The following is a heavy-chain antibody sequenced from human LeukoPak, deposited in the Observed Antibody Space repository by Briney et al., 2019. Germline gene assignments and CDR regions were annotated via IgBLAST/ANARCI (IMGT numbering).Heavy chain of an antibody. D-gene: IGHD3-16*02. Sequence: GGSLRLSCAASGFTFSSYSMNWVRQAPGKGPEWVSSISSSSSYIYYADSVKGRFTISRDNAKNSLYLQMNSLRAEDTAVYYCARGTGGYVWGSYRYMDYWGQGTLVTVSS. J-gene: IGHJ4*02. CDR2: ISSSSSYI. V-gene: IGHV3-21*01. CDR1: GFTFSSYS. CDR3: ARGTGGYVWGSYRYMDY.